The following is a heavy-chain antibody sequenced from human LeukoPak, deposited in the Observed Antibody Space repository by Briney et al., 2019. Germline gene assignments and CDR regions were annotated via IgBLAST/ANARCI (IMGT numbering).Heavy chain of an antibody. CDR1: GGSISSRSYY. D-gene: IGHD3-3*01. CDR2: IHYSGNT. J-gene: IGHJ5*02. V-gene: IGHV4-39*01. Sequence: SETLSLTCTVSGGSISSRSYYWGWIRQPPGKGLEWIGIIHYSGNTYYNPSLKSRVTMSVDTSKNQFSLRVSSVTAADTAVYYCARIITYYDFSCWFDPWGQGTLVTVSS. CDR3: ARIITYYDFSCWFDP.